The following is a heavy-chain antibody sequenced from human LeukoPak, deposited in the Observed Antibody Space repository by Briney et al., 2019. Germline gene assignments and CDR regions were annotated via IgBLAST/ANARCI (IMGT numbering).Heavy chain of an antibody. D-gene: IGHD2-15*01. CDR1: GFTFSSYS. V-gene: IGHV3-48*01. J-gene: IGHJ4*02. CDR2: ISSSSSTI. CDR3: AREDRDGGGDRYDY. Sequence: PRGSLRLSCAASGFTFSSYSMNWVRQAPGKGLEWVSYISSSSSTIYYADSVKGRFTISRDNAKNSLYLQMNSLRAEDTAVYYCAREDRDGGGDRYDYWGQGTLVTVSS.